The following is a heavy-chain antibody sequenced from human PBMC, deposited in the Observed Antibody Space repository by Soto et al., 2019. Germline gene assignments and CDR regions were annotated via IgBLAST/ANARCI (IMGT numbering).Heavy chain of an antibody. J-gene: IGHJ5*02. CDR2: IYSSGST. CDR3: ARGQRFSDWFDP. V-gene: IGHV4-4*07. Sequence: SETLSLTCTVSGGAINSYYWTWIRQPAGKGLEWVGRIYSSGSTKYNPSLQSRVTMSLDTSKNQFSLRLTSVTAADTAVYYCARGQRFSDWFDPWGQGTLVTVSS. D-gene: IGHD3-3*01. CDR1: GGAINSYY.